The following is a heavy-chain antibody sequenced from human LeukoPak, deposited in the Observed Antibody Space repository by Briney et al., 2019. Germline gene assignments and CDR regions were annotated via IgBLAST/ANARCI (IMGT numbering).Heavy chain of an antibody. CDR2: ISGGGGST. Sequence: PGGSLRLSCAASGFTFSSYAMSWVRQAPGKGLEWVSAISGGGGSTYYADSVKGRFTISRDNSKNTLYLQMNSLRAEDTAVYYCAKGQNYDFWSGYYYYYYGMDVWGQGTTVTVSS. CDR3: AKGQNYDFWSGYYYYYYGMDV. V-gene: IGHV3-23*01. CDR1: GFTFSSYA. D-gene: IGHD3-3*01. J-gene: IGHJ6*02.